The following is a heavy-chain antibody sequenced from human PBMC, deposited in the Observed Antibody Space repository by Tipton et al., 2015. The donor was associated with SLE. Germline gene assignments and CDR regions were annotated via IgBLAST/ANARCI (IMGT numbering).Heavy chain of an antibody. J-gene: IGHJ4*02. V-gene: IGHV3-30*18. D-gene: IGHD3-3*01. CDR1: GFTFSSYG. CDR3: AKSRNHFLEWVFDY. CDR2: IWYDGSNK. Sequence: SLRLSCAASGFTFSSYGMHWVRQAPGKGLEWVAVIWYDGSNKYYADSVKGRFTISRDNSKDTVYLQMNSLRTEDTAMYYCAKSRNHFLEWVFDYWGQGILVTVS.